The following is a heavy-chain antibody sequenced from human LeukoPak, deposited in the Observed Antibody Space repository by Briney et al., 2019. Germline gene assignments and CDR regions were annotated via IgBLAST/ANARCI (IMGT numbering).Heavy chain of an antibody. CDR3: ARSILRGGQLATFDY. CDR1: GGSISSGGYY. D-gene: IGHD6-13*01. Sequence: SETLSLTCTVSGGSISSGGYYWSWIRQPPGKGLEWIGYIYYSGSTNYNPSLKSRVTISVDTSKNQFSLKLSSVTAADTAVYYCARSILRGGQLATFDYWGQGTLVTVSS. J-gene: IGHJ4*02. CDR2: IYYSGST. V-gene: IGHV4-61*08.